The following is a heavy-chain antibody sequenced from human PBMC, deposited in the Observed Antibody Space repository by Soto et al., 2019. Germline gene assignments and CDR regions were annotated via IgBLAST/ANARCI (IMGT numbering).Heavy chain of an antibody. Sequence: SETLSLTCTVSGGSISSYYLSWIRQPPGKGLEWIGYIYYSGSTNYNPSLKSRVTISVDTSKNQFSLKLSSVTAADTAVYYCARAMIVVADGRYFDYWGQGTPVTVYS. V-gene: IGHV4-59*01. D-gene: IGHD3-22*01. CDR3: ARAMIVVADGRYFDY. J-gene: IGHJ4*02. CDR1: GGSISSYY. CDR2: IYYSGST.